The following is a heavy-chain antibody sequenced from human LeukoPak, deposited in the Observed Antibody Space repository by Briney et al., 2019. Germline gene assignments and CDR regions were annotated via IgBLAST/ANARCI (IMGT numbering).Heavy chain of an antibody. CDR3: AYSRYNNNWYARFDY. V-gene: IGHV2-5*01. CDR1: GFSLTTSGVR. D-gene: IGHD6-13*01. Sequence: SGPTLANPTQTLTLTYTFSGFSLTTSGVRVGWIRQPPGKALEWLALIYWNDDKRYRPSLKSRLTITKDTSKNQVVLTMTNMDPVDTATYYCAYSRYNNNWYARFDYWGQGTLVTVSS. CDR2: IYWNDDK. J-gene: IGHJ4*02.